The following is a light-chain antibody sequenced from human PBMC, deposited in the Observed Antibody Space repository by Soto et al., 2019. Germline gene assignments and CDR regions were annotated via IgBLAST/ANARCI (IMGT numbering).Light chain of an antibody. CDR3: AAWDDRLRGLYV. V-gene: IGLV1-47*01. CDR1: SSNIGTNY. Sequence: QSVLTQPPSASGTPGQRVTISCSGSSSNIGTNYVYWYQQLPGTAPKLLIYRNNQRPSGVPDRCSGSKSGTSASLAISGLRSEDESDYYCAAWDDRLRGLYVFGIGTKLTVL. CDR2: RNN. J-gene: IGLJ1*01.